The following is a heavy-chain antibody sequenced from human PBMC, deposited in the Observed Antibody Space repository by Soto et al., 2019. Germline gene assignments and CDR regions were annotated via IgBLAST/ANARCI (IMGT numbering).Heavy chain of an antibody. CDR2: IYYTGST. D-gene: IGHD3-10*01. Sequence: QVQLQESGPGLVKPSQTLSLTCTVSGGSISSGDYYWSWIRQHPGKGLEWIGYIYYTGSTYYSPPLKSRVTISVDTSKNQFSLKLTSVTAADTAVYYCATYGSGSYKPTTFDYWGQGTLVTVSS. CDR1: GGSISSGDYY. CDR3: ATYGSGSYKPTTFDY. J-gene: IGHJ4*02. V-gene: IGHV4-31*03.